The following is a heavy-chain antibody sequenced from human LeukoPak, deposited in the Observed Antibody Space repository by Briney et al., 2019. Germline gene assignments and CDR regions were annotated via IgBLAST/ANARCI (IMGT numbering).Heavy chain of an antibody. Sequence: GGSLRLSCAASGFTVSSNYMSWVRQAPGKGLEWVSHISSSGSAKYYADSVKGRFTISRDNAKNSLYPQMNSLRDEDTAVFYCASGSGHWGQGTLVTVSS. J-gene: IGHJ4*02. D-gene: IGHD2-2*03. CDR3: ASGSGH. CDR1: GFTVSSNY. V-gene: IGHV3-48*02. CDR2: ISSSGSAK.